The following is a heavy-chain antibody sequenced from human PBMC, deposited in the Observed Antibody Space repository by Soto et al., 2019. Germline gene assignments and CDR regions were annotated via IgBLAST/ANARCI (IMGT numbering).Heavy chain of an antibody. D-gene: IGHD2-15*01. CDR2: ISGSGGST. CDR3: AKDPPVYCSGGSCSAHYFDY. Sequence: GGSLRLSCAASGFTFSSYAMSWVRQAPGKGLEWVSAISGSGGSTYYADSVKGRFTISRDNSKNTLYLQMNSLRAEDTAVYYCAKDPPVYCSGGSCSAHYFDYWGQGTLVTVSS. V-gene: IGHV3-23*01. CDR1: GFTFSSYA. J-gene: IGHJ4*02.